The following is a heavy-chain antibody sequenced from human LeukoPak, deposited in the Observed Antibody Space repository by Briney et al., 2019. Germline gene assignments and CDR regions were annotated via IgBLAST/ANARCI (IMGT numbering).Heavy chain of an antibody. Sequence: SETLSLTCTVSGYSISSGYYWGWIRQPPGKGLEWIGSIYHSGSTYYNPSLKSRVTISVDTSKNQFSLKLSSVTAADTAVYYCARDRPGGIAAAGKEGKPLTDYWGQGTLVTVSS. V-gene: IGHV4-38-2*02. D-gene: IGHD6-13*01. CDR2: IYHSGST. CDR1: GYSISSGYY. J-gene: IGHJ4*02. CDR3: ARDRPGGIAAAGKEGKPLTDY.